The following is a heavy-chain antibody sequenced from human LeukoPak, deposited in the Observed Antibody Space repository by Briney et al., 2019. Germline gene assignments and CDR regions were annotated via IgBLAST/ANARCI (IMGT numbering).Heavy chain of an antibody. J-gene: IGHJ4*02. D-gene: IGHD3-10*01. V-gene: IGHV3-23*01. Sequence: GGSLRLSCAASGFTFSSYAVSWVRQAPGKGLDWVSTISGSGESTYYADSVKGRFTISRDSSKNTLYLQMNSLRAEDTAVYYCAKDQLAHYYGSGSYYGYWGQGTLVTVSS. CDR2: ISGSGEST. CDR3: AKDQLAHYYGSGSYYGY. CDR1: GFTFSSYA.